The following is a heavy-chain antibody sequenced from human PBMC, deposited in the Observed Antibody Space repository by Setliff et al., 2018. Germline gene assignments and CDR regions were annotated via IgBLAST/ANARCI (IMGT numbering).Heavy chain of an antibody. Sequence: NPSETLSLTCSVDGGSMSNYFWSWVRRPPGKGLEWIGFISSGGSTSYSPSLKSRVTISVDTSKNQFSLRLTSVTAADTAIYYCARNPASGAYYSSRPFHFDYWGQGALVTVSS. J-gene: IGHJ4*02. CDR1: GGSMSNYF. CDR2: ISSGGST. V-gene: IGHV4-4*08. CDR3: ARNPASGAYYSSRPFHFDY. D-gene: IGHD3-22*01.